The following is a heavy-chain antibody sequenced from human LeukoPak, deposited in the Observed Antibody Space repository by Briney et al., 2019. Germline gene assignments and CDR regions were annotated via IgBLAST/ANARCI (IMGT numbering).Heavy chain of an antibody. CDR2: IIPIFGTA. D-gene: IGHD2-15*01. J-gene: IGHJ3*02. V-gene: IGHV1-69*05. CDR3: ARDRGGSNGLYVNAFDI. Sequence: GASVKVSCKASGGTFSSYAISWVRQAPGQGLEWMGGIIPIFGTANYAQKFQGRVTITTDESTSTAYMELSSLRSEDTAVYYCARDRGGSNGLYVNAFDIWGQGTMVTVSS. CDR1: GGTFSSYA.